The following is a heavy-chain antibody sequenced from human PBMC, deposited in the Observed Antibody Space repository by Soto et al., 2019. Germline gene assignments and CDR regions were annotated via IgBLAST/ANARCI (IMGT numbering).Heavy chain of an antibody. D-gene: IGHD2-8*01. CDR1: GYRFSSYW. Sequence: GESLKISCKGSGYRFSSYWIAWVRQMPGKGLEWMGIIYPGDSDTIYSPSFQGQVTFSADKSTSTAYLQWSSLKASDTAMYYRARQGSNGAYYYYGMDVWGQGTTVTVSS. CDR3: ARQGSNGAYYYYGMDV. V-gene: IGHV5-51*01. J-gene: IGHJ6*02. CDR2: IYPGDSDT.